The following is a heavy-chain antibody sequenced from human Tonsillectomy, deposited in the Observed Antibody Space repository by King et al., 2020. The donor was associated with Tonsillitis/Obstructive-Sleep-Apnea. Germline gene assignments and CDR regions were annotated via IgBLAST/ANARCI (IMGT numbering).Heavy chain of an antibody. V-gene: IGHV4-34*01. CDR3: ARSYLRSPLYNWFYP. CDR1: GGSFSGYY. J-gene: IGHJ5*02. Sequence: VQLQQWGAGLLKPSETLSLTCAVYGGSFSGYYWSWIRQPPGKGLEWIGEINHSGSTNYNPSLKSRVTISVDTSKNQFSLKLSSVTAADTAVYYCARSYLRSPLYNWFYPWGQGTLVTVSS. D-gene: IGHD1-26*01. CDR2: INHSGST.